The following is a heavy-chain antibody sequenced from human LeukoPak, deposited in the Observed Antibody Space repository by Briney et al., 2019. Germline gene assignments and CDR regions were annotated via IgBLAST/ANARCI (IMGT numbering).Heavy chain of an antibody. D-gene: IGHD2-8*01. V-gene: IGHV3-30*18. CDR2: ISYDGSNK. CDR1: GFTFSSYG. CDR3: AKGLVLMVYAKENWFDP. Sequence: GGSLRLSCAASGFTFSSYGMHWVRQAPGKGLEWVAVISYDGSNKYYADSVKGRFTISRDNSKNTLCLQMNSLRAEDTAVYYCAKGLVLMVYAKENWFDPWGQGTLVTVSS. J-gene: IGHJ5*02.